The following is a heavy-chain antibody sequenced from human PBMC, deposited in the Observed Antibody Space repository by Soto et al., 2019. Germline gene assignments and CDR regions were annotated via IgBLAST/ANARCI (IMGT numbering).Heavy chain of an antibody. J-gene: IGHJ4*02. V-gene: IGHV1-69*02. CDR2: IIPILGIA. D-gene: IGHD1-26*01. Sequence: SVKVSCKASGGTFSSYTISWVRQAPGQGLEWMGRIIPILGIANYAQKFQGRVTITADKSTSTAYMELSSLRSEDTAVYYCASLGGEMANSYWGQGTLVTVSS. CDR1: GGTFSSYT. CDR3: ASLGGEMANSY.